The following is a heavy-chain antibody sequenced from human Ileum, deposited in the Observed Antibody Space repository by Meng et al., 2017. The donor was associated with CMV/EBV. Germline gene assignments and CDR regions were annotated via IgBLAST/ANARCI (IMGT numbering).Heavy chain of an antibody. CDR3: ARRGISGTTKGWYDP. CDR1: GFTFSSYW. V-gene: IGHV3-7*01. Sequence: GSLRLSCAASGFTFSSYWMSWVRQAPGKGLEWVANIKQDGSEKYYVDSVKGRFTISRDNAKNSLYLQMNSLRAEDTAVYYCARRGISGTTKGWYDPWGQGTLVTVSS. D-gene: IGHD1-7*01. CDR2: IKQDGSEK. J-gene: IGHJ5*02.